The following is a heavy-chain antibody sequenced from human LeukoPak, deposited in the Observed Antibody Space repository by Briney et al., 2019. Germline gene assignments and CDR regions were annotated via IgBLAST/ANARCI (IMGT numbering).Heavy chain of an antibody. J-gene: IGHJ6*03. CDR3: ARGKDPGYYGSGSYYLHYCYYYMDV. CDR1: GFTFSDYY. V-gene: IGHV3-11*01. CDR2: ISSSGSTI. D-gene: IGHD3-10*01. Sequence: GGSLRLSCAASGFTFSDYYMSWIRQAPGKGLEWVSYISSSGSTIYYADSVKGRYTISRDNAKNSLYLQMNSLRAEDTAVYYCARGKDPGYYGSGSYYLHYCYYYMDVWGKGTTVTISS.